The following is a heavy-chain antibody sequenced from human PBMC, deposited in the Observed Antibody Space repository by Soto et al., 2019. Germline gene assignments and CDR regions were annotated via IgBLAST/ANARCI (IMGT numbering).Heavy chain of an antibody. J-gene: IGHJ4*02. V-gene: IGHV3-23*01. CDR3: AKVEEDGYNYSSFDY. D-gene: IGHD5-12*01. Sequence: GGSLRLSCAASGFTFSSYAMSWVRQAPGKGLEWVSAISGSGGSTYYADSVKGRFTISRDNSKNTLYLQMNSLRAEDTAVYYCAKVEEDGYNYSSFDYWRQGTLVTVSS. CDR1: GFTFSSYA. CDR2: ISGSGGST.